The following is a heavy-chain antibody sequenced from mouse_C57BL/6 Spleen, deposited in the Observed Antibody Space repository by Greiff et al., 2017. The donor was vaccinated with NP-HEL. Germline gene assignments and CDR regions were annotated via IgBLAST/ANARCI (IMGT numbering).Heavy chain of an antibody. CDR3: ARSELGTLYFDV. J-gene: IGHJ1*03. CDR1: GYTFTSYW. Sequence: VQLQQSGAELVMPGASVKLSCKASGYTFTSYWMHWVKQRPGQGLEWIGEIDPSDSYTNYNQKFKGKSTLTVDKSSSTAYMQLSSLTSEDSAVYYCARSELGTLYFDVWGTGTTVTVSS. V-gene: IGHV1-69*01. CDR2: IDPSDSYT. D-gene: IGHD4-1*01.